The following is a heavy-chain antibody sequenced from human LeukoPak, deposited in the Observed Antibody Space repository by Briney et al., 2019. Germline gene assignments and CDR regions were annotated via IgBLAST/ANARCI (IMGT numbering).Heavy chain of an antibody. CDR2: INPNSGGT. CDR3: AREALGGYSYGLDY. D-gene: IGHD5-18*01. J-gene: IGHJ4*02. V-gene: IGHV1-2*02. CDR1: GYTFTGYY. Sequence: ASVKVSCKASGYTFTGYYMHWVRKAPGQGLEWMGWINPNSGGTNYAQKFQGRVTMTRDTSISTAYMELSRLRSDDTAVYYCAREALGGYSYGLDYWGQGTLVTVSS.